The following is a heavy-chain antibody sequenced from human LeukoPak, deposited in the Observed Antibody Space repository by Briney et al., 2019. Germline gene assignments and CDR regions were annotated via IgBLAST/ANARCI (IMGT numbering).Heavy chain of an antibody. D-gene: IGHD3-10*01. J-gene: IGHJ4*02. CDR2: IYYSGST. CDR1: GGSIRSYY. V-gene: IGHV4-59*08. CDR3: ERFGMVRGVITQYYFDY. Sequence: SSETLSLTCTDSGGSIRSYYWSWIRQPPGKGLEWIGYIYYSGSTNYNPSLKSRVTISVDTSKNQFSLKLSSVTAADTAVYYCERFGMVRGVITQYYFDYWGQGTLVTVSS.